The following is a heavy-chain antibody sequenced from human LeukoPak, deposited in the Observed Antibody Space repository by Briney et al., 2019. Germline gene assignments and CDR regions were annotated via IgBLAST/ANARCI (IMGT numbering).Heavy chain of an antibody. V-gene: IGHV4-39*01. J-gene: IGHJ4*02. CDR1: GGSISSSSYY. D-gene: IGHD3-3*01. CDR2: IYYSGST. Sequence: PSETLSLTCTVSGGSISSSSYYWGWIRQPPGKGLEWIGSIYYSGSTYYNPSLKSRVTISVDTSKNQFSLKLSSVTAADTAVYYCARLRIIGFDYWGQGTLVTVSS. CDR3: ARLRIIGFDY.